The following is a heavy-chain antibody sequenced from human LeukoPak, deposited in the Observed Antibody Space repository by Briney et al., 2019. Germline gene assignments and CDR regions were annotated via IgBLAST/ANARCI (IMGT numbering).Heavy chain of an antibody. D-gene: IGHD2-15*01. CDR2: IYYSGST. J-gene: IGHJ4*02. CDR1: GGSISSGGYY. CDR3: AEGPKDSRFDY. V-gene: IGHV4-31*03. Sequence: SQTLSLTCTVSGGSISSGGYYWSWIRQHPGKGLEWIGYIYYSGSTYYNPSLKSRVTISVDTSKKQFSLKLSAVAAADPAVYYCAEGPKDSRFDYWGQGTLLTVSS.